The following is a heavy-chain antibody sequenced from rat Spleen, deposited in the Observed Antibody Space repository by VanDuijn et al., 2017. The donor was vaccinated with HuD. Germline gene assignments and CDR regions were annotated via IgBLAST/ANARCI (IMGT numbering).Heavy chain of an antibody. Sequence: QVQLKESGPGLVQPSQTLSLTCTVSGFSLTSNSVHWVRQPPGKGLEWMGGIWGDGSTDYNSALKSRLSISRDTSKSQVFLKMNSLQTDDTAIYFCTRLYSGGVMDAWGQGASVTVSS. CDR2: IWGDGST. V-gene: IGHV2-1*01. J-gene: IGHJ4*01. CDR3: TRLYSGGVMDA. CDR1: GFSLTSNS. D-gene: IGHD1-1*01.